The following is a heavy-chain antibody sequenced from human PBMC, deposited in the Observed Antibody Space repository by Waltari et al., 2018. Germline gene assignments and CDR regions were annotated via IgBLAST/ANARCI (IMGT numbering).Heavy chain of an antibody. CDR1: GGSISSGSYY. V-gene: IGHV4-61*02. CDR3: ARAPLHWYFDL. J-gene: IGHJ2*01. CDR2: IYTSGST. Sequence: QVQLQESGPGLVKPSQTLSLTCTVSGGSISSGSYYWSWIRQPAGKGLEWIGRIYTSGSTNYNPSLKSRVTISVDTSKNQFSLKLSSVTAADTAVYYCARAPLHWYFDLWGRGTLVTVSS.